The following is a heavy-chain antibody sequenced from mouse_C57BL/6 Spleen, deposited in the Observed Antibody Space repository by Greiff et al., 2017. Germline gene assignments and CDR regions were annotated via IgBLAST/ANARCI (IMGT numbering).Heavy chain of an antibody. Sequence: QVQLQQPGAELVKPGASVKMSCKASGYTFTSYWITWVKQRPGQGLEWIGDIYPGSGSTNYNEKFKSKATLTVDTSSSTAYMQLSSLTSEDSAVYYCARWELCDGYYGFAYWGQGTLVTVSA. CDR3: ARWELCDGYYGFAY. J-gene: IGHJ3*01. CDR1: GYTFTSYW. V-gene: IGHV1-55*01. CDR2: IYPGSGST. D-gene: IGHD2-3*01.